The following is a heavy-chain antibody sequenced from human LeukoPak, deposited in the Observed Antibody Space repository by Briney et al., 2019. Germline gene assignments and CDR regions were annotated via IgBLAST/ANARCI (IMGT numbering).Heavy chain of an antibody. CDR1: GFTFSSYS. CDR2: ISSSSSYI. Sequence: PGGSLRLSCAASGFTFSSYSMNWVRQAPGKGLEWVSSISSSSSYIYYADSVKGRFTNSRDNAKNSLYLQMNSLRAEDTAVYYCARDYYGSGSFRSDYWGQGTLVTVSS. CDR3: ARDYYGSGSFRSDY. V-gene: IGHV3-21*01. D-gene: IGHD3-10*01. J-gene: IGHJ4*02.